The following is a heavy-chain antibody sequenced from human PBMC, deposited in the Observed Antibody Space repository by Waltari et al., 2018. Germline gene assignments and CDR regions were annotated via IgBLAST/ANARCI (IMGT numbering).Heavy chain of an antibody. D-gene: IGHD2-21*02. V-gene: IGHV1-46*01. CDR2: INPSGGST. Sequence: QVQLVQSGAEVKKPGASVKVSCKASGYTFTYYYMHWVRQAPGQGLEWMGIINPSGGSTTYAQKFQGRVTMTRDTSTSTVYMDLSSLRSEDTAMYYCARVENCGGDCYSSQHWGQGTLVTVSS. CDR1: GYTFTYYY. CDR3: ARVENCGGDCYSSQH. J-gene: IGHJ1*01.